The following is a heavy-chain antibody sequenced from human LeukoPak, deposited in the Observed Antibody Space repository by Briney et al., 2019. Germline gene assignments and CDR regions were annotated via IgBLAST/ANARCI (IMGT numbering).Heavy chain of an antibody. CDR1: GGYITTSGHY. V-gene: IGHV4-39*07. J-gene: IGHJ5*02. Sequence: SETLSLTCTVSGGYITTSGHYWGWIRQPPGKGLEWIGSVYYTGVTSTNPFFRSRMSISVDTSKNQFSLNLTSVTAADAAVYYCARERSSSGGHNWFYPWGQGTLVTVSS. CDR3: ARERSSSGGHNWFYP. CDR2: VYYTGVT. D-gene: IGHD4-23*01.